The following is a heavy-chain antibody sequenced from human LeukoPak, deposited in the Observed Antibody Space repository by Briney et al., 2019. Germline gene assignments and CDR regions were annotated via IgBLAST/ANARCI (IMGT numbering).Heavy chain of an antibody. D-gene: IGHD2-2*01. Sequence: PGGSLGLSCAASGFTFSSYSMNWVRQAPGKGLEWVSSISSSSSYIYYADSVKGRFTISRDNAKNSLYLQMNSLRAEDTAVYYCARAVVPAAALDYWGQGTLVTVSS. V-gene: IGHV3-21*01. CDR3: ARAVVPAAALDY. J-gene: IGHJ4*02. CDR2: ISSSSSYI. CDR1: GFTFSSYS.